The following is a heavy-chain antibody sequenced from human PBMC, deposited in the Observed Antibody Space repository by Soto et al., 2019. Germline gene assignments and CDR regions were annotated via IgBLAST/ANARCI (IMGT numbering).Heavy chain of an antibody. CDR1: GFTFSSYG. CDR2: ISYDGSNK. Sequence: GGSLRLSCAASGFTFSSYGMHWVRQAPGKGLEWVAVISYDGSNKYYADSVKGRFTISRDNSKNTLYLQMNSLRAEDTAVYYCAKVPYSGYDSWNWFDPWGQGTLVTVSS. V-gene: IGHV3-30*18. J-gene: IGHJ5*02. D-gene: IGHD5-12*01. CDR3: AKVPYSGYDSWNWFDP.